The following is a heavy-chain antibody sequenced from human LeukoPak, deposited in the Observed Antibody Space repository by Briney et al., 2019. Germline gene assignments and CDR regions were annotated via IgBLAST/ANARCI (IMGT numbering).Heavy chain of an antibody. D-gene: IGHD6-19*01. Sequence: NPSETLSLTCTVSGGSISSGGYYWSWIRQHPGKGLEWIGYIYYSGSTYYNPSPKSRVTISVDTSKNQFSLKLSSVTAADTAVYYCVSGSSGWLYFQHWGQGTLVTVSS. CDR1: GGSISSGGYY. J-gene: IGHJ1*01. CDR3: VSGSSGWLYFQH. V-gene: IGHV4-31*03. CDR2: IYYSGST.